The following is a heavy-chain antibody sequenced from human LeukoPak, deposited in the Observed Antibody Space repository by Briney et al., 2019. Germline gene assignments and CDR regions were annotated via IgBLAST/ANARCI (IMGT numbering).Heavy chain of an antibody. D-gene: IGHD5-18*01. Sequence: GGSLRLTCAASGFTFSSYAMSWVRQAPGKGLEWVSAISGSGGSTYYADSVKGRFTISRDNSKNTLYLQMNSLRAEDTAVYYFAKDADTAMVIGLFDPWGQGTLVTVSS. CDR2: ISGSGGST. CDR3: AKDADTAMVIGLFDP. CDR1: GFTFSSYA. V-gene: IGHV3-23*01. J-gene: IGHJ5*02.